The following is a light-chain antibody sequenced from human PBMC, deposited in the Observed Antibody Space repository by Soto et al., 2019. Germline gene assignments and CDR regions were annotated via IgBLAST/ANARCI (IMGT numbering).Light chain of an antibody. CDR2: GAT. CDR3: QQYGSSPPT. CDR1: STVDSIY. Sequence: ETVLTQSPGTLSLCPGERASLSCRASSTVDSIYLAWYQQKPGQAPRLLIYGATNRATGIPDRFSGSGSGTDFTLTISRLEPEDFAVYYCQQYGSSPPTFGQGTKVDIK. V-gene: IGKV3-20*01. J-gene: IGKJ1*01.